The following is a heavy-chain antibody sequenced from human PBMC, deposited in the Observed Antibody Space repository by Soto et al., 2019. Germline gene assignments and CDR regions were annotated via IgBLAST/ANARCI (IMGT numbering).Heavy chain of an antibody. D-gene: IGHD3-22*01. CDR1: GGTFSSYA. CDR2: IIPIFGTA. V-gene: IGHV1-69*13. Sequence: GASVKVSCKASGGTFSSYAISWVRQAPGQGLEWMGGIIPIFGTANYAQKFQGRVTITADESTSTAYMELSSLRSEDTAVYYCARAHDSSGLLLDYFDYWGQGTLVSVSS. J-gene: IGHJ4*02. CDR3: ARAHDSSGLLLDYFDY.